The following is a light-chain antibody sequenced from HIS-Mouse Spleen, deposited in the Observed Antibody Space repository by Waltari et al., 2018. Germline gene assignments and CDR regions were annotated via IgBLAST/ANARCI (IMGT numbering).Light chain of an antibody. J-gene: IGLJ2*01. CDR2: DVS. V-gene: IGLV2-11*01. CDR3: CSYAGSYTLV. CDR1: SSDVGCYNY. Sequence: QSALTQPRSVSGSPGQSVTISCTGPSSDVGCYNYVSWHQQHPGKAPELMIYDVSKRPSGVPDRFSGSKSGNTASLTISGLQAEDEADYYCCSYAGSYTLVFGGGTKLTVL.